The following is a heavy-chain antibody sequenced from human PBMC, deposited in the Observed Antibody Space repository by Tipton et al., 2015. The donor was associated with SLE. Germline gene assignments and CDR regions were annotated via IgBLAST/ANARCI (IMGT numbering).Heavy chain of an antibody. J-gene: IGHJ4*02. CDR2: IYYSGST. V-gene: IGHV4-59*01. CDR3: ARVAPSEVFDY. Sequence: LRLSCTVSAGSISTYYWSWIRQPPGKGLEWIGYIYYSGSTNYNPSLKSRVTISVDTSKNQFSLKLSSVAAADTAVYYCARVAPSEVFDYWGQGTLVTVSS. CDR1: AGSISTYY.